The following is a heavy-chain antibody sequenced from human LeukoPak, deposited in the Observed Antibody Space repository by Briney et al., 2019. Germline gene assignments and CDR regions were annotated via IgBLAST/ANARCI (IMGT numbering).Heavy chain of an antibody. CDR2: INPSGGST. V-gene: IGHV1-46*01. Sequence: ASVKVSCKASGYTFTSYYMHWVRQAPGQGLEWMGIINPSGGSTSYAQKFQGRVTMTRDMSTSTVYMELSSLRSEDTAVYYCARDRARGYSYGFEGGIDYWGQGTLVTVSS. D-gene: IGHD5-18*01. CDR1: GYTFTSYY. J-gene: IGHJ4*02. CDR3: ARDRARGYSYGFEGGIDY.